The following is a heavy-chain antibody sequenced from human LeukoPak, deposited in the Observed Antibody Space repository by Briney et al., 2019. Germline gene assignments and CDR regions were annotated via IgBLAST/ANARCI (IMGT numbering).Heavy chain of an antibody. V-gene: IGHV3-9*01. CDR2: TSWNSGSI. Sequence: GRSLRLSCAASGFTFDDYAMHWVRLAPGKGLEWVSGTSWNSGSIGYADSVKGRFTISRDNAKNSLYLQMNSLRAEDTALYYCAKDLAAAGTKDGMDVWGQGTTVTVSS. J-gene: IGHJ6*02. CDR1: GFTFDDYA. D-gene: IGHD6-13*01. CDR3: AKDLAAAGTKDGMDV.